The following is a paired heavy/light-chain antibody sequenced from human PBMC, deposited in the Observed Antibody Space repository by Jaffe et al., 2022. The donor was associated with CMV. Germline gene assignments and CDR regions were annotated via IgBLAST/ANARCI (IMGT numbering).Heavy chain of an antibody. V-gene: IGHV1-46*01. Sequence: QVQLVQSGSEVKKPGASVKVSCKASGYTFITYYIHWVRQAPGQRLEWMGIINPNGGGTDYAQKFRGRVTMTRDTSTSTVYMELTSLRSEDTALYYCARPAGASLQLYAFDYWGQGTLVTVSS. CDR1: GYTFITYY. CDR2: INPNGGGT. D-gene: IGHD6-13*01. CDR3: ARPAGASLQLYAFDY. J-gene: IGHJ4*02.
Light chain of an antibody. J-gene: IGKJ5*01. CDR1: QSVSSF. CDR2: DAS. CDR3: QQRSNWPIT. Sequence: EIVLTQSPATLSLSPGERATLSCRASQSVSSFLAWYQQKPGQAPRLLIYDASNRATGIPARFSGSGSETDFTLTISSLEPEDFAVFYCQQRSNWPITFGQGTRLEIK. V-gene: IGKV3-11*01.